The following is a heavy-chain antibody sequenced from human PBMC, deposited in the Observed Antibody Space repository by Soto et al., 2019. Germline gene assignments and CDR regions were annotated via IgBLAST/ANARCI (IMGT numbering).Heavy chain of an antibody. CDR1: GSIFHSFS. CDR3: ANEMEYRRYFDY. Sequence: PGGSLRLSCVASGSIFHSFSMNWVRQAPDEGLEWVAVISYDVSLQYYADSVKGRFTISRDNSKNTLYLQMNSLRREDTGVYYCANEMEYRRYFDYWGQGTLVTVSS. CDR2: ISYDVSLQ. J-gene: IGHJ4*02. D-gene: IGHD1-1*01. V-gene: IGHV3-30*04.